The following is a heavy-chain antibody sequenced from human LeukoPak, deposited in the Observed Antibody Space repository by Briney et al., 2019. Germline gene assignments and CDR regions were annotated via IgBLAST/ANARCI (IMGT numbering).Heavy chain of an antibody. Sequence: SVKVSCKASGGTFSSYAISWVRQAPGQGLEWMGGIIPIFGTVNYAQKFRGRVTITADESTSTAYMELSSLRSEDTAVYYCAAQGYCSSTSCYTVMDYWGQGTLVTVSS. V-gene: IGHV1-69*01. J-gene: IGHJ4*02. CDR2: IIPIFGTV. CDR3: AAQGYCSSTSCYTVMDY. CDR1: GGTFSSYA. D-gene: IGHD2-2*02.